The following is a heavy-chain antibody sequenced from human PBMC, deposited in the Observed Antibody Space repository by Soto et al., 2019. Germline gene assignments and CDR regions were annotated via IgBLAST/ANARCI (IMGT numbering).Heavy chain of an antibody. CDR3: ARDDAFYYIVTGYYSYYCMDV. V-gene: IGHV3-33*01. CDR2: IWNDGSNK. CDR1: GFTFSSYG. D-gene: IGHD3-9*01. Sequence: GGSLRLSCAASGFTFSSYGMHWVRQAPGKGLEWVAVIWNDGSNKYYADSVKGRFTISRDNSKNTLYRQMNRLRADDTAEYYCARDDAFYYIVTGYYSYYCMDVWGQGTTVTVSS. J-gene: IGHJ6*02.